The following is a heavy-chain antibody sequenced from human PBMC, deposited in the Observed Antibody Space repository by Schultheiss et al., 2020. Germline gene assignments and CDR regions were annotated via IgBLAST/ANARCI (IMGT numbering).Heavy chain of an antibody. CDR3: ARATGPYYDFWSGYYREGWFDP. J-gene: IGHJ5*02. D-gene: IGHD3-3*01. Sequence: GGSLRLSCAASGFTFSSYWMHWVRQAPGKGLVWVSRINSDGSSTSYADSVKGRFTISRDNAKNTLYLQMNSLRAEDTAVYYCARATGPYYDFWSGYYREGWFDPWGKGTVVTVSS. CDR2: INSDGSST. V-gene: IGHV3-74*01. CDR1: GFTFSSYW.